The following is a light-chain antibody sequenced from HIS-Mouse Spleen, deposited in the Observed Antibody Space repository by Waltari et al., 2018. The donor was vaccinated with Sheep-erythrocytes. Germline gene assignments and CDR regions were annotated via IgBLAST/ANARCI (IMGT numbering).Light chain of an antibody. V-gene: IGLV3-1*01. Sequence: SYELTQPPSVSVSPGQTASITCSGDKLGDKYACWYQQKPGQSPVLVIYQDSKRPSGIPGRFSGSNSGNTATLTISGTQAMDEADYYCQAWDSSSVVFGGGTKL. J-gene: IGLJ2*01. CDR1: KLGDKY. CDR3: QAWDSSSVV. CDR2: QDS.